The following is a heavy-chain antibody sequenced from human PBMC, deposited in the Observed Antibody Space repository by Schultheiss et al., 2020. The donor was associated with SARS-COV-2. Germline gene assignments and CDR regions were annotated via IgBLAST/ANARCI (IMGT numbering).Heavy chain of an antibody. V-gene: IGHV4-31*03. D-gene: IGHD3-16*01. Sequence: SETLSLTCTVSGGSISSGGYYWSWIRQRPGKGLEWIGYIYYSGSTYYNPSLKSRVTISVDTSKNQFSLKLTSVTAADTAVYYCARGGLYTSGHGHWFDPWGQGTLVTVSS. J-gene: IGHJ5*02. CDR2: IYYSGST. CDR3: ARGGLYTSGHGHWFDP. CDR1: GGSISSGGYY.